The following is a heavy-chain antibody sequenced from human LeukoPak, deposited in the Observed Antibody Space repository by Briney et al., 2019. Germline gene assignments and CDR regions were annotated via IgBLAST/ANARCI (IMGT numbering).Heavy chain of an antibody. CDR1: GGTFISYA. D-gene: IGHD5-18*01. J-gene: IGHJ6*02. V-gene: IGHV1-69*13. CDR2: IIPIFGTA. CDR3: ARPTRGYSYGGPDPKGYYYGMDV. Sequence: ASVKVSCKASGGTFISYAISWVRQAPGQGLEWMGGIIPIFGTANYAQKFQGRVTITADESTSTAYMELSSLRSEDTAVYYCARPTRGYSYGGPDPKGYYYGMDVWGQGTTVTVSS.